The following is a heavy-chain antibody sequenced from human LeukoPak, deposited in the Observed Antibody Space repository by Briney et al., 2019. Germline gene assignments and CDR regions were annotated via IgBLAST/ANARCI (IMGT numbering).Heavy chain of an antibody. D-gene: IGHD6-13*01. V-gene: IGHV4-34*01. J-gene: IGHJ5*02. Sequence: PSETLSLTCAVYGGSFSGYCWSWIRQPPGKGLEWIGEINHSGSTNYNPSLKSRVTISVDTSKNQFSLKLSSVTAADTAVYYCAREGEGIAAAGTVDPWGQGTLVTVSS. CDR3: AREGEGIAAAGTVDP. CDR1: GGSFSGYC. CDR2: INHSGST.